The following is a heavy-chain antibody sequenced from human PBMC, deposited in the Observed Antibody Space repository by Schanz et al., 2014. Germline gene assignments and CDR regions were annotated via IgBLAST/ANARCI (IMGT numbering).Heavy chain of an antibody. V-gene: IGHV3-30*04. CDR1: GFTFSNFA. J-gene: IGHJ6*02. CDR3: ARDRQQLVGRIGYYYGMDV. CDR2: ISYDGSHK. Sequence: QVQLVESGGGVVQPGRSLRLSCAASGFTFSNFAIHWVRQAPGKGLEWVAVISYDGSHKDYADSVKGRFTISRDNSKNTLYLTMNSLRAEDTAVYYCARDRQQLVGRIGYYYGMDVWGQGTTVTVSS. D-gene: IGHD6-13*01.